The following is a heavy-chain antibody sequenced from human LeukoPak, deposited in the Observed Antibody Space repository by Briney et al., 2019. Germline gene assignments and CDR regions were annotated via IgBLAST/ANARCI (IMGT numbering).Heavy chain of an antibody. CDR3: AKDRRRGSYPESPGDY. D-gene: IGHD1-26*01. CDR1: GFTFSSYV. J-gene: IGHJ4*02. V-gene: IGHV3-23*01. Sequence: GGSLRLSCAASGFTFSSYVMSWVRQAPGKGLEWVSAISGSGGSTYYADSVKGRFTISRDNSKNTLYLQMNSLRAEETAVYYCAKDRRRGSYPESPGDYWGQGALVTVSS. CDR2: ISGSGGST.